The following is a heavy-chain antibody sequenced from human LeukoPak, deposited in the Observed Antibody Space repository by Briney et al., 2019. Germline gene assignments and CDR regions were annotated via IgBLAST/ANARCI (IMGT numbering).Heavy chain of an antibody. CDR3: ARHDFGDYFLY. D-gene: IGHD4-17*01. V-gene: IGHV4-59*08. Sequence: SETLSLTCTVSGDSFSSYYWSWIRQPPGKGLEWIGYIYYNGNTNYSPSLRSRVTISVDTSKNQFSLSLRSVTAADTADYYCARHDFGDYFLYWGQGARVTVSS. CDR1: GDSFSSYY. CDR2: IYYNGNT. J-gene: IGHJ4*02.